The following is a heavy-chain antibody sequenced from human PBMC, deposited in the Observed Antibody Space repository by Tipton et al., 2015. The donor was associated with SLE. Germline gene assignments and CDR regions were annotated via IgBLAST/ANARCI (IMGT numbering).Heavy chain of an antibody. J-gene: IGHJ4*02. CDR1: GYRFANSW. CDR3: ARQDGSSEFDY. D-gene: IGHD6-13*01. CDR2: IYPGDSDT. V-gene: IGHV5-51*01. Sequence: VQLVQSGAEAKKPGDSLKISCSGSGYRFANSWLGRVRHVPGKGLEWMGVIYPGDSDTIYNPSFQGQVTLSVDKSTNTAFLQWASLKASDSGYYYCARQDGSSEFDYWGQGTLVTVSS.